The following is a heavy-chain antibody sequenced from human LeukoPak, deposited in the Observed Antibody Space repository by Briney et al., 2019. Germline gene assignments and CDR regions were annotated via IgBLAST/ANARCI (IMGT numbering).Heavy chain of an antibody. CDR3: ARRDGYNYRDAFDI. CDR1: GFTFSSYG. D-gene: IGHD5-24*01. Sequence: GGSLRLSCAASGFTFSSYGMSWVRQAPGKGLEWVSVISGSGGSTYYADSVKGRFTISRDNSENTLYLQMNSLRAEDTAVYYCARRDGYNYRDAFDIWGQGTMVTVSS. V-gene: IGHV3-23*01. J-gene: IGHJ3*02. CDR2: ISGSGGST.